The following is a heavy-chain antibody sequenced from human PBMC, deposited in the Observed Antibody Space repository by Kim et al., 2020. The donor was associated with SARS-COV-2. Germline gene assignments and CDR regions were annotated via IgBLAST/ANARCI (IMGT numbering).Heavy chain of an antibody. CDR2: INHSGGT. D-gene: IGHD2-15*01. J-gene: IGHJ5*01. CDR1: GGSFSNYY. V-gene: IGHV4-34*01. Sequence: SETLSLTCAVSGGSFSNYYWTWIRQPPGKGLEWIGEINHSGGTNYSPSLRSRLTISVDTPKNNFSLRLTSVTAADTAVYYCVRGRRCSGGSCLNWFHPWGQGTLVTVSS. CDR3: VRGRRCSGGSCLNWFHP.